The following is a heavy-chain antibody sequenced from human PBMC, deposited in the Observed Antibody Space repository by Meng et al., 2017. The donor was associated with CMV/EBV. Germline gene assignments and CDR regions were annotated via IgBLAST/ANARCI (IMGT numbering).Heavy chain of an antibody. V-gene: IGHV3-21*01. Sequence: GESLKISCAASGFTFSSYSMNWVRQAPGKGLEWVSSISSSSSYIYYADSVKGRFTISRDNAKNSLYLQMNSLRAEDTAVYYCARDLQWDSPGYGMDVWAKGPRSPSP. CDR2: ISSSSSYI. J-gene: IGHJ6*02. CDR3: ARDLQWDSPGYGMDV. D-gene: IGHD3-3*01. CDR1: GFTFSSYS.